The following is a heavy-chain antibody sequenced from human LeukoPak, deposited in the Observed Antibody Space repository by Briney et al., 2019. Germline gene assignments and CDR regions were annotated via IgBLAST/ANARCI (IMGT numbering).Heavy chain of an antibody. CDR3: ARIGLFYISRCYFDF. J-gene: IGHJ4*02. CDR2: INQDGSEK. V-gene: IGHV3-7*01. CDR1: GFTFSSYG. Sequence: GRSQRLSCAASGFTFSSYGMHWVRQAPGKGLEWVANINQDGSEKYYVDSVKGRLTISRDNAKNSLYLQMNSLRAEDTAVYYCARIGLFYISRCYFDFWGQGILVTVSS.